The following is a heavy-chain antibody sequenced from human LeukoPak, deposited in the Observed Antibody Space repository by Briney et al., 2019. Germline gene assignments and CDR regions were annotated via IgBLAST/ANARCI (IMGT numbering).Heavy chain of an antibody. V-gene: IGHV1-69*13. CDR1: GGTFSSYA. Sequence: SVKVSCKASGGTFSSYAISWVRQAPGQGLEWMGGIIPIFGTANYAQKFQGRVTITADESTSTAYMELSSLRSEDTAVYYCARGYSYGTPFDYWGQGTLVTVSS. J-gene: IGHJ4*02. CDR2: IIPIFGTA. CDR3: ARGYSYGTPFDY. D-gene: IGHD5-18*01.